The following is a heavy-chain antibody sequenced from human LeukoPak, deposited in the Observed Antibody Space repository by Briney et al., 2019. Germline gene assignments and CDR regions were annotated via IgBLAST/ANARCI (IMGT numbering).Heavy chain of an antibody. CDR3: ARDDLGAAGHPYYFDY. CDR2: ISSSSSYI. J-gene: IGHJ4*02. Sequence: GGSLRLSCAASGFTFSSYAMGWVRQAPGKGLEWVSSISSSSSYIYYADSVKGRFTISRDNAKNSLYLQMNSLRAEDTAVYYCARDDLGAAGHPYYFDYWGQGTLVTVSS. D-gene: IGHD6-13*01. CDR1: GFTFSSYA. V-gene: IGHV3-21*01.